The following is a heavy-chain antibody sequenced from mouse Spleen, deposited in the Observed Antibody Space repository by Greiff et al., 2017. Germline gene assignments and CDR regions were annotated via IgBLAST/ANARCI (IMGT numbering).Heavy chain of an antibody. D-gene: IGHD2-14*01. Sequence: VQVVESGPELVKPGASVKLSCKASGYTFTSYGISWVKQRTGQGLEWIGEIYPRSGNTYYNEKFKGKATLTADKSSSTAYMELRSLTSEDSAVYFCARSGYDAWFAYWGQGTLVTVSA. V-gene: IGHV1-81*01. CDR1: GYTFTSYG. J-gene: IGHJ3*01. CDR3: ARSGYDAWFAY. CDR2: IYPRSGNT.